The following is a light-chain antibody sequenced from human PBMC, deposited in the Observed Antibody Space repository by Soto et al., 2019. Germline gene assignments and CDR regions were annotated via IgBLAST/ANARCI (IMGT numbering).Light chain of an antibody. J-gene: IGLJ1*01. CDR1: SGHSNYA. CDR3: QTWGV. V-gene: IGLV4-69*01. Sequence: QPVLTQSPSASASLGASVKLTYTLSSGHSNYAIAWHQQQPEKGPRYLMKVNSDGSHRKGDGIPDRFSGSGSGAERYLTISSLQSEDEADYYCQTWGVFGTGTKVTVL. CDR2: VNSDGSH.